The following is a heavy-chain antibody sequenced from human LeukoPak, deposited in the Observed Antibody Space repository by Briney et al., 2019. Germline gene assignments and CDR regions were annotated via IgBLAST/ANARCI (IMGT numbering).Heavy chain of an antibody. D-gene: IGHD2-21*01. CDR1: GGTFSSYA. CDR2: IIPFLGTA. V-gene: IGHV1-69*13. Sequence: SVKVSCKASGGTFSSYAISWVRQAPGQGLEWMGGIIPFLGTANYAQKFQGRVTITADEPSRTAYMELTYLRSDDTAVYYCTIIPNVILFTHYFEYWGQGTLVTVSS. J-gene: IGHJ4*02. CDR3: TIIPNVILFTHYFEY.